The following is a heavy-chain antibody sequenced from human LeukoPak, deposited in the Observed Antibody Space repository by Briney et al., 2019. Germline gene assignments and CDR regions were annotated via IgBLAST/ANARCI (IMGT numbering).Heavy chain of an antibody. D-gene: IGHD3-10*01. CDR3: ARAYGTMVRGVIGY. V-gene: IGHV1-2*02. CDR2: INPNSGGT. J-gene: IGHJ4*02. Sequence: ASVKVSCKASGYTFTGYYMHWVRQPPGQGLEWMGWINPNSGGTNYAQKFQGRVTMTRDTSISTAYMELSRLRSDDTAVYYCARAYGTMVRGVIGYWGQGTLVTVSS. CDR1: GYTFTGYY.